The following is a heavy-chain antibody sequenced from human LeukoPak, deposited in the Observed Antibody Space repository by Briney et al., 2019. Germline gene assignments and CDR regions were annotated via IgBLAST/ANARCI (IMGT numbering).Heavy chain of an antibody. CDR3: ARVADFGVVINWFDP. CDR2: INPNRGGT. J-gene: IGHJ5*02. CDR1: GYTFTGYY. D-gene: IGHD3-3*01. Sequence: ASVKVSCKASGYTFTGYYMHWVRQAPGQGLEWMGWINPNRGGTNYAQKVQGRVTMTRDTSISTAYMELSRLRSDDTAVYYCARVADFGVVINWFDPWGQGTLVTVSS. V-gene: IGHV1-2*02.